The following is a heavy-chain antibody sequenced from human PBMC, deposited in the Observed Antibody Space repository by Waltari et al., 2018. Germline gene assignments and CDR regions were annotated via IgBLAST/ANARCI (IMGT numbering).Heavy chain of an antibody. CDR2: IGSGVTT. CDR3: AKAGMATGTTRSYFDY. D-gene: IGHD1-1*01. CDR1: GSTFKKKA. V-gene: IGHV3-23*01. Sequence: EVQLLESGGGLVQPGGSLRLSWAAPGSTFKKKALTWVGQAPGKWLGWCSGIGSGVTTFYADSVKGQFTISRDNSKNTLYLQMNNLRAGDTAVYFCAKAGMATGTTRSYFDYWGQGALVTVSS. J-gene: IGHJ4*02.